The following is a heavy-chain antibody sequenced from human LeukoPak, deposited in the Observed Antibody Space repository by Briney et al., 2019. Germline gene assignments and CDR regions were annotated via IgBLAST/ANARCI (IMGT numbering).Heavy chain of an antibody. D-gene: IGHD3-10*01. V-gene: IGHV3-11*01. Sequence: GGSLRLSCAASGFTFSDYYMSWIRQAPGKGLEWVSYISSSGSTIYYADSVKGRFTISRDNAKNSLYLQMNSLRSEDTAVYYCARDTLWSYDYYYYYMDVWGKGTTVTVSS. CDR3: ARDTLWSYDYYYYYMDV. J-gene: IGHJ6*03. CDR1: GFTFSDYY. CDR2: ISSSGSTI.